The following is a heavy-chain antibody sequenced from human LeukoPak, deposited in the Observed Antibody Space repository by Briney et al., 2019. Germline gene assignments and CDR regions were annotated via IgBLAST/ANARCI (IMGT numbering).Heavy chain of an antibody. J-gene: IGHJ5*02. Sequence: SVKVSCKASGGTFSSYAISWVRQAPGQGLEWMGGIIPIFGTANYAQKFQGRVTITADESTSTAYMELSSLRSEDTAVYYCARDQNVRGVAAGMEGWFDPWGQGTLVTVSS. V-gene: IGHV1-69*13. CDR2: IIPIFGTA. CDR3: ARDQNVRGVAAGMEGWFDP. D-gene: IGHD1-1*01. CDR1: GGTFSSYA.